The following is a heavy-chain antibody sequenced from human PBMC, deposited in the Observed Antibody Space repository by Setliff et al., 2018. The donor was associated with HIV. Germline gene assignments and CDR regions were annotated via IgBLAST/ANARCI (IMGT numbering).Heavy chain of an antibody. CDR2: IKQDGSEK. J-gene: IGHJ6*03. D-gene: IGHD2-2*01. Sequence: GGSLRLSCAASGFTFSSYWMSWVRQAPGKGLEWVANIKQDGSEKYYVDSVKGRFTISRDNAKNSLYLQMNSLRAEDTAVYYCAKTGEPAAAYYYYYYLDVWGKGTTVTVSS. CDR1: GFTFSSYW. CDR3: AKTGEPAAAYYYYYYLDV. V-gene: IGHV3-7*03.